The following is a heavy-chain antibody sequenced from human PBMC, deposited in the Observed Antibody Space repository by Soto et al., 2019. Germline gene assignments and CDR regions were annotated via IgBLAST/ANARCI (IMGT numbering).Heavy chain of an antibody. J-gene: IGHJ4*02. CDR1: GFTFDDYA. V-gene: IGHV3-9*01. CDR3: AKDKHSSGWASTYYFDY. CDR2: ISWNSGSI. Sequence: GGSLRLSCAASGFTFDDYAMHWVRQAPGKGLEWVSGISWNSGSIGYADSVKGRFTISRDNAKNSLYLQMNSLRAEDTALYYCAKDKHSSGWASTYYFDYWGQGTLVTVSS. D-gene: IGHD6-19*01.